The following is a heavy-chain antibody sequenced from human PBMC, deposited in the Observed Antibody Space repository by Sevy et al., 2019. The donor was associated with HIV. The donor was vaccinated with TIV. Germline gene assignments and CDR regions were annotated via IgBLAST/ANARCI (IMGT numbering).Heavy chain of an antibody. J-gene: IGHJ6*02. CDR1: GFTFSSYS. CDR2: ISSSSSYI. V-gene: IGHV3-21*01. D-gene: IGHD2-2*01. Sequence: GGSLRLSCAASGFTFSSYSMNWVRQAPGKGLEWVSSISSSSSYIYYADSVKGRFTISRDNAKNSLYLQMNSLRAEDTAVYYCASQGAKYCSSTSRYVPRTYYYGMDVWGQGTTVTV. CDR3: ASQGAKYCSSTSRYVPRTYYYGMDV.